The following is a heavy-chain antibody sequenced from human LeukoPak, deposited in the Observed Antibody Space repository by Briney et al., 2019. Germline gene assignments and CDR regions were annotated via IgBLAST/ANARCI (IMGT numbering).Heavy chain of an antibody. D-gene: IGHD6-19*01. CDR1: GFTFDDYG. Sequence: GGSLRLSCAASGFTFDDYGMSWVRQAPGKGLEWVSGINWNGGSTGYADSVKGRFTISRDNAKNSLYLQMNSLRAEDTALYYCARDQIAVAPKYYFDYWGQGTLVTVSS. V-gene: IGHV3-20*04. J-gene: IGHJ4*02. CDR2: INWNGGST. CDR3: ARDQIAVAPKYYFDY.